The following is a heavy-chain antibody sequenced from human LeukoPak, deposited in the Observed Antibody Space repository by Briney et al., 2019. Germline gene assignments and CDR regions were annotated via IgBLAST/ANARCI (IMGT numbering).Heavy chain of an antibody. Sequence: PSQTLSLTCTVSGGSISSYYWSWIRQPPGKGLEWIGYIYYSGSTNYNPSLKSRVTISVDTSKNQFSLKLSSVTAADTAVYYCARLRDDSPAYWGQGTLVTVSS. D-gene: IGHD3-22*01. J-gene: IGHJ4*02. CDR1: GGSISSYY. CDR3: ARLRDDSPAY. V-gene: IGHV4-59*08. CDR2: IYYSGST.